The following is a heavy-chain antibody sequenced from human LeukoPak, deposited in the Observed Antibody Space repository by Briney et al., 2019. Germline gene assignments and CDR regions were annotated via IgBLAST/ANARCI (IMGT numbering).Heavy chain of an antibody. V-gene: IGHV4-4*09. CDR2: ISSSGSV. CDR1: RGSISGSIRSYY. Sequence: SETLSLTCTVSRGSISGSIRSYYWSWLRQPPGKGLEWIGYISSSGSVNDDPSLRSRVTISVDTSKNQFFLSLSSVSAADTAVYYCARIPLGYSGAYYFDYWGRGTLVTVSP. D-gene: IGHD5-12*01. J-gene: IGHJ4*02. CDR3: ARIPLGYSGAYYFDY.